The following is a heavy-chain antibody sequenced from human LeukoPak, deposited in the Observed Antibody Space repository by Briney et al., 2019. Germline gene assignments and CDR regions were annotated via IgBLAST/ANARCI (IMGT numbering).Heavy chain of an antibody. Sequence: GASVKVSCKASGYTFTGYYMHWVRQAPGQGLEWMGRINPNNGATNYAQKFQGRVTITGDTSISTAYMELSSLRSDDTAVYYCARGFRKYSYGNFDYWGQGALVTVSS. CDR2: INPNNGAT. D-gene: IGHD5-18*01. J-gene: IGHJ4*02. V-gene: IGHV1-2*06. CDR1: GYTFTGYY. CDR3: ARGFRKYSYGNFDY.